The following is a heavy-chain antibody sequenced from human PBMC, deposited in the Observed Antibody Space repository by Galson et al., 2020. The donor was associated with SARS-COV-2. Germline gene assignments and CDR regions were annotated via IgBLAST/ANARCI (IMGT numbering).Heavy chain of an antibody. CDR3: ARGHRGVVPSAVLGLGPFCSYYLMDV. CDR2: INIVGNT. J-gene: IGHJ6*03. D-gene: IGHD2-2*01. V-gene: IGHV4-34*01. CDR1: GGSFSSYS. Sequence: SDTLSLTCAVYGGSFSSYSWTWIRQPPGKGLEWFGEINIVGNTNYSPSLRSRVTISIDTSKNQFSLNLKSVTAADTALYYCARGHRGVVPSAVLGLGPFCSYYLMDVGDKGATVPVSS.